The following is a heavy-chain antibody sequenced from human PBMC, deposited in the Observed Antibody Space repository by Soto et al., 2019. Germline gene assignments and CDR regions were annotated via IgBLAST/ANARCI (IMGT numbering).Heavy chain of an antibody. CDR2: ISAYNGNT. Sequence: GASVKVSCKASGYTFTSYGISWVRQAPGQGLEWMGGISAYNGNTNYAQKLQGRVTMTTDTSTSTAYMELRSLRSDDTAVYYCARDFAFVGGYNSYYYYYGMDVWGQGTTVTVSS. D-gene: IGHD5-12*01. CDR1: GYTFTSYG. V-gene: IGHV1-18*01. CDR3: ARDFAFVGGYNSYYYYYGMDV. J-gene: IGHJ6*02.